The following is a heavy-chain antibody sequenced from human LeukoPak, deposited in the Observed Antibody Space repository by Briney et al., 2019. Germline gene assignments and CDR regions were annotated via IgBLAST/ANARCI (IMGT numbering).Heavy chain of an antibody. V-gene: IGHV3-21*01. CDR3: ARDLLYGAARGSFDL. CDR1: GFTFGRYT. D-gene: IGHD3-10*01. J-gene: IGHJ3*01. Sequence: PGGSLRLSCEASGFTFGRYTMNWVRQAPGKGLEWVSSISPTSIYIYYGDSVRGRFTISRDTAKNALYLEMNSLRAEDTAVFYCARDLLYGAARGSFDLWGQGTMVTVPS. CDR2: ISPTSIYI.